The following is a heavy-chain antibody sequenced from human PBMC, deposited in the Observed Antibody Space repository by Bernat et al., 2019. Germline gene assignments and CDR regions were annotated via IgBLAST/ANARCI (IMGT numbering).Heavy chain of an antibody. J-gene: IGHJ4*02. CDR2: ILHDRNTL. CDR3: AKDSLYSSGWYGVGD. CDR1: GFTFSSFG. V-gene: IGHV3-30*18. Sequence: QVHLVESGGGVVQPGRSLRFSCAASGFTFSSFGMPLVRPAPGKGLEWVAAILHDRNTLYFAESMKGRVTISTDDSKNTMYLQLDSLRAEDTAMYYCAKDSLYSSGWYGVGDWGQGTLVTVAS. D-gene: IGHD6-19*01.